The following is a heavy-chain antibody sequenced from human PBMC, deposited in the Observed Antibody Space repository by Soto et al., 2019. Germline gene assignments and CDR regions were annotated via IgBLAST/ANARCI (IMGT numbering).Heavy chain of an antibody. J-gene: IGHJ6*02. CDR2: IDYRGTT. D-gene: IGHD1-1*01. CDR1: GGSIENYY. Sequence: QVQLQESGPGLVKPSETLSLTCTVSGGSIENYYWSWIRQPPGKGLEWIGCIDYRGTTNHNASLTSRVTISLXXSXNXXCLNLSFVTTADTAVYFCAREGVEWNDYAYYGRDVWRQGTTVIFSS. V-gene: IGHV4-59*01. CDR3: AREGVEWNDYAYYGRDV.